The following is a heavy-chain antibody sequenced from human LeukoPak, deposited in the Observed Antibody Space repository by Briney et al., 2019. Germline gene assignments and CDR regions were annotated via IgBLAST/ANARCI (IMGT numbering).Heavy chain of an antibody. CDR3: AKGGSWGSYYNFDY. CDR1: GFTFSSYA. V-gene: IGHV3-23*01. CDR2: ISGSGGST. D-gene: IGHD3-10*01. J-gene: IGHJ4*02. Sequence: PGGSLRLSCAASGFTFSSYAMSWVRQAPGKGLEWVSAISGSGGSTYYADSVKGRFTISRDNSKNTLYLQMNSLRAEDTTVYYCAKGGSWGSYYNFDYWGQGTLVTVSS.